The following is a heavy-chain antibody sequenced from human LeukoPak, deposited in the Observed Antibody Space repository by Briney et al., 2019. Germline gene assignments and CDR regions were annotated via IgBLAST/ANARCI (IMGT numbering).Heavy chain of an antibody. CDR3: ARLYSSSLGRVFDY. D-gene: IGHD6-13*01. J-gene: IGHJ4*02. V-gene: IGHV4-59*01. CDR1: GGSISSYY. CDR2: IYYSGST. Sequence: ASETLSLTCTVSGGSISSYYWSWIRQPPGKGLEWIGYIYYSGSTNYNPPLKSRVTISVDTSKNQFSLKLSSVTAADTAVYYCARLYSSSLGRVFDYSGQGTLVTVSS.